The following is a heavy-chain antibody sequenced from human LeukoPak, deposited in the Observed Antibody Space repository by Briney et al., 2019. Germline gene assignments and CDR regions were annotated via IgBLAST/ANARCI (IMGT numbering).Heavy chain of an antibody. CDR1: GFTFSSYA. CDR2: ISYDGSNK. V-gene: IGHV3-30-3*01. Sequence: PGGSLRLSCAASGFTFSSYAMHWVRQAPGKGLEWVAVISYDGSNKYYADSVKGRFTISRDNSKNTLYLQMNSLRAEDTAVYYCARDRCSYGPPQIFDYWGQGTLVTVSS. D-gene: IGHD5-18*01. J-gene: IGHJ4*02. CDR3: ARDRCSYGPPQIFDY.